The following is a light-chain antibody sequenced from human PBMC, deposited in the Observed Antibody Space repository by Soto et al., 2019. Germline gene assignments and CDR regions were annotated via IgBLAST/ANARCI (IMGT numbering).Light chain of an antibody. CDR2: ATS. V-gene: IGKV1-9*01. J-gene: IGKJ4*01. CDR3: QQLNSYPLT. CDR1: QGLNHY. Sequence: DIQLTQSPSFLSASVGDRVTITCRASQGLNHYFAWYRQKPGKAPKLLIYATSTLQSGVPSRFSGSGSGTEFTLTISSLQPEDFATYYCQQLNSYPLTFGGGTKVEIK.